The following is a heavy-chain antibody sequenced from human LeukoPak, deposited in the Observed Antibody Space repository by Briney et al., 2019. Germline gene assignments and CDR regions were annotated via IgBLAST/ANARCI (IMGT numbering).Heavy chain of an antibody. CDR1: GGSFSGYY. D-gene: IGHD1-7*01. Sequence: SETLSLTCAVYGGSFSGYYWSWIRQPPGKGLEWIGNIFHNGHTYYNPSLKSRITISMGTSNNHFSLRLTSVTAADTAVYYCVRVEGTMGWSENFQHWGQGALVSVSS. CDR2: IFHNGHT. V-gene: IGHV4-34*12. J-gene: IGHJ1*01. CDR3: VRVEGTMGWSENFQH.